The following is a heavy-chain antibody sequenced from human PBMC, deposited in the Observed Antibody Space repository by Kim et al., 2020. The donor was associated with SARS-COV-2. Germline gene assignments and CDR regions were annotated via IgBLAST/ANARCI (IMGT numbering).Heavy chain of an antibody. J-gene: IGHJ4*02. CDR3: AKEVVRRVVVAATPGSPFDY. D-gene: IGHD2-15*01. Sequence: GGSLRLSCAASGFTFSSYGMHWVRQAPGKGLEWVAVISYDGSNKYYADSVKGRFTISRDNSKNTLYLQMNSLRAEDTAVYYCAKEVVRRVVVAATPGSPFDYWGQGTLVTVSS. V-gene: IGHV3-30*18. CDR1: GFTFSSYG. CDR2: ISYDGSNK.